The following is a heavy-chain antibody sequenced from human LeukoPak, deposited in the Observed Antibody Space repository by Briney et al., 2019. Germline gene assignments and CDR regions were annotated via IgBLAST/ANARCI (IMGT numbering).Heavy chain of an antibody. D-gene: IGHD6-6*01. V-gene: IGHV1-69*01. CDR3: ASSIGQGGPADYYYYYMDV. CDR1: GGTLTTYY. J-gene: IGHJ6*03. Sequence: ASVKVSCKASGGTLTTYYISWVRQAPGQGLEWMGGIIPVFGTAKYAETFQGRVTLTADESTSAAYMELTSLRSEDTAVYYCASSIGQGGPADYYYYYMDVWGKGTTVTVSS. CDR2: IIPVFGTA.